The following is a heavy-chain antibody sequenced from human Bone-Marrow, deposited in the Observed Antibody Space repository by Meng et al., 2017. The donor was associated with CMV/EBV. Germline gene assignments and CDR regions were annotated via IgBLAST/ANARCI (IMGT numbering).Heavy chain of an antibody. CDR1: GFTFSSYG. J-gene: IGHJ4*02. CDR3: AKYPGQFLEWLLSFDF. D-gene: IGHD3-3*01. CDR2: IRYDETNK. Sequence: GESRKISCAASGFTFSSYGMHWVRQAPGKGLEWVAFIRYDETNKYYADSVKGRFTISRDNSKNTLYLQMNSLRAEDTAFYYCAKYPGQFLEWLLSFDFWGEGTLVTVSS. V-gene: IGHV3-30*02.